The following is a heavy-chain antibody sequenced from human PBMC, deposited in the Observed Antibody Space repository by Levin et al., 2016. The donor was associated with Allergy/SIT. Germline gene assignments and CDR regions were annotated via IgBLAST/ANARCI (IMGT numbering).Heavy chain of an antibody. V-gene: IGHV3-48*01. CDR2: ISSSSSTI. J-gene: IGHJ4*02. D-gene: IGHD6-19*01. CDR3: ASGYSSGWYPYYFDY. CDR1: GFTFSSYS. Sequence: GGSLRLSCAASGFTFSSYSMNWVRQAPGKGLEWVSYISSSSSTIYYADSVKGRFTISRDNAKNSLYLQMNSLRAEDTAVYYCASGYSSGWYPYYFDYWGQGTLVTVSS.